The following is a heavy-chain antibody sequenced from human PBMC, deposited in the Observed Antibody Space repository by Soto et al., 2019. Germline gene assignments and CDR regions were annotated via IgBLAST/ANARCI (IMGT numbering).Heavy chain of an antibody. D-gene: IGHD3-10*01. CDR2: MNHDGIT. CDR1: GGSFTGYY. CDR3: ERGAAYLREVTFYYRGMDV. J-gene: IGHJ6*02. V-gene: IGHV4-34*01. Sequence: QVQLRQWGAGLLKPSETLSLTCGVYGGSFTGYYWTWIRQPPGERLEWIGEMNHDGITNYNPSLKSRVVITLDTSKNQFSLRLTSVTAADSAVYFCERGAAYLREVTFYYRGMDVWGQATTVTVYS.